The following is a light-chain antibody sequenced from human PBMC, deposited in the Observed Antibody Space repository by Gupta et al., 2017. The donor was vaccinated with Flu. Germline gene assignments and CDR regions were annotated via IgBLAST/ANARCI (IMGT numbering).Light chain of an antibody. Sequence: SSELTQDPAVSVALGQTVRITCQGDSIRNSYASWYQQMPGQAPVLVIYANNIRPSGIPDRFSCSSSGSTASLTITGAQAEDEADYYCSSRDSSDNHQAVFGGGTKLTVL. J-gene: IGLJ2*01. CDR2: ANN. CDR1: SIRNSY. CDR3: SSRDSSDNHQAV. V-gene: IGLV3-19*01.